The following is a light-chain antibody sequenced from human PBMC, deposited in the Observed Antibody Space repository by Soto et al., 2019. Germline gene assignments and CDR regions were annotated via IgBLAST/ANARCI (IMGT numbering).Light chain of an antibody. CDR2: GAS. CDR1: QSFNSN. J-gene: IGKJ2*01. Sequence: EIVMTQSPATLSVSPGERATLSCRASQSFNSNLAWYQQKPGQAPRLLIYGASTRATGIPARCSGSGSGTEFTLTISSLQSEDFAVYYCQQYNNWPYTFGQGTKLEIK. V-gene: IGKV3-15*01. CDR3: QQYNNWPYT.